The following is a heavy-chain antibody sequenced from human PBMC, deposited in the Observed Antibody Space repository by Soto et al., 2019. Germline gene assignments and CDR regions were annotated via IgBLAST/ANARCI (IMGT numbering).Heavy chain of an antibody. J-gene: IGHJ6*02. D-gene: IGHD5-12*01. Sequence: QVQLVESGGGVAQPGRSLGLSCAASGFTFSSYAMHWVRQAPGKGLEWVAVISYDGSNKYYADSVKGRFTISRDNSKNTLYLQMNSLRAEDSAVYYCARDIVATTRGGYYYYGMDVWGQGTTVTVSS. V-gene: IGHV3-30-3*01. CDR2: ISYDGSNK. CDR3: ARDIVATTRGGYYYYGMDV. CDR1: GFTFSSYA.